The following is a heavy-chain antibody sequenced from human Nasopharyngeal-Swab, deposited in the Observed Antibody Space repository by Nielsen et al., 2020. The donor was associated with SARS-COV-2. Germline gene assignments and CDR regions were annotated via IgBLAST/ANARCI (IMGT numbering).Heavy chain of an antibody. V-gene: IGHV3-73*01. J-gene: IGHJ4*02. CDR2: IGDKEHNYAT. CDR3: TTDYYFDY. Sequence: GESLKISCAASGFVFSGSAVHWVRQASGKGLEWVGRIGDKEHNYATTYAESMKGRFTISRDDSKNTAFLQIDSLKIEDTALYYCTTDYYFDYWGQGTLVTVSS. CDR1: GFVFSGSA.